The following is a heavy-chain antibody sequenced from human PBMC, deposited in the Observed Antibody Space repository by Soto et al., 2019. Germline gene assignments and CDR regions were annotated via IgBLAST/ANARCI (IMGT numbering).Heavy chain of an antibody. CDR1: GFTVSSNY. V-gene: IGHV3-66*04. J-gene: IGHJ4*02. D-gene: IGHD5-18*01. Sequence: EVQLVESGGGLVQAGGSLRLSCAASGFTVSSNYMSWVRQAPGKGLEWVSVIYSGGSAYYADSVKGRFTISRDNSKNTLYLQMNSQRAEDTAVYYCARHGYSYGGGYFDYWGQGTLVTVSS. CDR3: ARHGYSYGGGYFDY. CDR2: IYSGGSA.